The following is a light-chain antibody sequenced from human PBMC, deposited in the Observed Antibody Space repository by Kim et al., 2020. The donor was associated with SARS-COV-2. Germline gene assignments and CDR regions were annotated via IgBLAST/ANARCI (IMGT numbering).Light chain of an antibody. CDR1: NIGSKN. CDR2: RDS. V-gene: IGLV3-9*01. J-gene: IGLJ7*01. Sequence: SYELTQPLSVSVALGQTARITCGGNNIGSKNVHWYQQKPGQAPVLVIYRDSNRPSGIPERFSGSNSGNTATLTISRAQAGDEADYYCQVWDSQAVFGGGTQLTVL. CDR3: QVWDSQAV.